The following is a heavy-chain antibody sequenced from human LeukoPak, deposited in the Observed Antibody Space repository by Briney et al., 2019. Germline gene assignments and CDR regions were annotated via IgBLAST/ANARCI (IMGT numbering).Heavy chain of an antibody. Sequence: PGGSLRLSCAASGFTFSSYWMHWVRQAPGKGLVGVSRINSDGSSTSYADSVKGRFTISRDNAKNTLYLQMNSLRAEDTAVYYCAKSASGYDRYYFDYWGQGTLVTVSS. CDR1: GFTFSSYW. CDR3: AKSASGYDRYYFDY. J-gene: IGHJ4*02. D-gene: IGHD5-12*01. CDR2: INSDGSST. V-gene: IGHV3-74*01.